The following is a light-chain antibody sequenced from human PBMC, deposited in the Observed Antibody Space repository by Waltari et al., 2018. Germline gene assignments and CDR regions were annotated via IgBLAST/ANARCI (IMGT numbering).Light chain of an antibody. Sequence: QSVLTQPPSASGTPGQEVTISCSGTRSRVGSNFVFWYQQLPGAAPKLLIFRSDRRPSGVPDRISGSKSGTSASLVITGLRSEDEADYYCAAWDDSLSAYVFGTGTKVTVL. V-gene: IGLV1-47*01. J-gene: IGLJ1*01. CDR1: RSRVGSNF. CDR3: AAWDDSLSAYV. CDR2: RSD.